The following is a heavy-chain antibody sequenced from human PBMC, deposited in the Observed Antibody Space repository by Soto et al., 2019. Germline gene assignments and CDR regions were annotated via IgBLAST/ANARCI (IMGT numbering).Heavy chain of an antibody. CDR2: IYYSGST. D-gene: IGHD6-19*01. CDR1: GGSISSSSYY. Sequence: QLQLQESGPGLVKPSETLSLTCTVSGGSISSSSYYWGWIRQPPGKGLEWIGSIYYSGSTYYNPSLKSRVTISVDTSKNQFSRKLSSVTAADTAVYYCARRRAVAAGDWYFDLWGRGTLVTVSS. J-gene: IGHJ2*01. V-gene: IGHV4-39*01. CDR3: ARRRAVAAGDWYFDL.